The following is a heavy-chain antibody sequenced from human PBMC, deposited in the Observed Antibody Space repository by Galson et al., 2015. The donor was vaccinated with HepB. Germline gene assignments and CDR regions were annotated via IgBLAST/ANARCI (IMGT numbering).Heavy chain of an antibody. CDR3: AKDGSGSYYAGYFDY. J-gene: IGHJ4*02. D-gene: IGHD3-10*01. Sequence: SLRLSCAASGFTFSSYGMHWVRQAPGKGLEWVAVITYDGSNKYYADSVKGRFTISRDNDKNTLYLQMNSLRAEDTAVYYCAKDGSGSYYAGYFDYWGQGTLVTVSS. CDR1: GFTFSSYG. CDR2: ITYDGSNK. V-gene: IGHV3-30*18.